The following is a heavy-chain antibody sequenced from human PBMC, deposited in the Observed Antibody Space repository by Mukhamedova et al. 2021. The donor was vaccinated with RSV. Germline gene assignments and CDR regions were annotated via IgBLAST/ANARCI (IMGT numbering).Heavy chain of an antibody. D-gene: IGHD2-2*01. V-gene: IGHV1-46*01. Sequence: GLEWMGIINPSGGSTSYAQKFQGRVTMTRDTSTSTVYMELSSLRSEDTAVYYCAREFSGSSTSCPLYWGQGTLVTVSS. CDR2: INPSGGST. J-gene: IGHJ4*02. CDR3: AREFSGSSTSCPLY.